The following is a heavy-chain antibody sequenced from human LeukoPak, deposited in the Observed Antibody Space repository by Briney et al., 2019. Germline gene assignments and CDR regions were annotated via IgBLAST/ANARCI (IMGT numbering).Heavy chain of an antibody. CDR2: ISSNGGST. CDR1: GFTFSSYA. J-gene: IGHJ4*02. CDR3: ARDGRGSYPIYYFDY. V-gene: IGHV3-64*01. Sequence: GGSLRLSCAASGFTFSSYAMHRVRQAPGKGLEYVSAISSNGGSTYYANSVKGRFTISRDNSKNTLYLQMGSLRAEDMAVYYCARDGRGSYPIYYFDYWGQGTLVTVSS. D-gene: IGHD1-26*01.